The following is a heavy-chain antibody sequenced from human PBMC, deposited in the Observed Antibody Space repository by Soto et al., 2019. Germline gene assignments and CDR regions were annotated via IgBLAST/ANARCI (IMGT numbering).Heavy chain of an antibody. J-gene: IGHJ4*02. CDR2: INLRGGTT. V-gene: IGHV1-46*02. D-gene: IGHD4-17*01. Sequence: QVQLVQSGPEVRKPGASVRLSCATSGYNFNQYYIHWVRQAPGQGLEWMGIINLRGGTTEYAYKFRGRGNVTGETSTRKAYMELSSLRSEATAVYLCARGPDDSDVPRWDHWGQGTLITVSS. CDR1: GYNFNQYY. CDR3: ARGPDDSDVPRWDH.